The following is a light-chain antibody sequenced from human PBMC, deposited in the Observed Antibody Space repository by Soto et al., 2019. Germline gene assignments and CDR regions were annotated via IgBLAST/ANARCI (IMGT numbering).Light chain of an antibody. J-gene: IGKJ2*01. CDR1: QNVSVW. Sequence: DIQLTQSPSTLSASVGDGVTLTCRASQNVSVWLAWYQQRTGKAPPFLIYDASNLETGVSSRFSGSGSGTEFTLTIRSLQPEDFATYDCQQYDRSSPTFGQGTKLEIK. CDR3: QQYDRSSPT. V-gene: IGKV1-5*01. CDR2: DAS.